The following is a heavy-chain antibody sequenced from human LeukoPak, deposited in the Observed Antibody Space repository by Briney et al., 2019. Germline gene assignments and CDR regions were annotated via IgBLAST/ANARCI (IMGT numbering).Heavy chain of an antibody. V-gene: IGHV3-20*04. CDR3: ARDRGGDYLYFQH. CDR1: GFTFDDYG. J-gene: IGHJ1*01. Sequence: PGGSLRLSCAASGFTFDDYGMSWVRQAPGKGLEWVSGINSNGARTGYADSVTGRSTISRDNRKNSLYLQMNSLRAEDTALYYCARDRGGDYLYFQHWGQGTLVTVSS. CDR2: INSNGART. D-gene: IGHD2-21*02.